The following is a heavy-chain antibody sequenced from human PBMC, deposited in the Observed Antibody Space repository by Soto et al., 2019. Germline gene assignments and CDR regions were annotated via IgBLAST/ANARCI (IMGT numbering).Heavy chain of an antibody. D-gene: IGHD6-13*01. J-gene: IGHJ6*02. Sequence: GGSLRLSCAASGFTFSTYATSWVRQAPGKGLEWVSATGADGINKHYADSVKGRFTISRDNSRNTLFLQMNSLTVEDMAVYYCARDRHGSDWYTYYFYTLAVWGQGTTVTVSS. CDR2: TGADGINK. V-gene: IGHV3-23*01. CDR1: GFTFSTYA. CDR3: ARDRHGSDWYTYYFYTLAV.